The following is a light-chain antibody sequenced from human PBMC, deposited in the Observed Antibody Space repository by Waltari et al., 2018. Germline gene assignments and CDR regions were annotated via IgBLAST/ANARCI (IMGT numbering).Light chain of an antibody. J-gene: IGLJ2*01. V-gene: IGLV6-57*04. CDR3: QSYDDTTNQV. Sequence: NFMLTQPHSVSESPGKTVTISCTRSSGSIASYYVQWYQQRPGSAPTTVIYDDDLRPSGVPDRFSGSIDSSSNSASLTISGLKTEDEAYYYCQSYDDTTNQVFGGGTKLTVL. CDR1: SGSIASYY. CDR2: DDD.